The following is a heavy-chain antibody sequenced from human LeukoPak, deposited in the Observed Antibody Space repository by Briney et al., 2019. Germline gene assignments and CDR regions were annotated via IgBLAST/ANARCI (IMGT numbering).Heavy chain of an antibody. CDR1: GFTFSSCW. V-gene: IGHV3-7*01. Sequence: PGGSLRLSCAASGFTFSSCWMSWVRQAPGKGLEWVANIKQDGSEKYYVDSVKGRFTISRDNAKNSLYLQMNSLRAEDTAVYYCARDRGAADWFDPWGQGTLVTVSS. CDR2: IKQDGSEK. D-gene: IGHD2-15*01. J-gene: IGHJ5*02. CDR3: ARDRGAADWFDP.